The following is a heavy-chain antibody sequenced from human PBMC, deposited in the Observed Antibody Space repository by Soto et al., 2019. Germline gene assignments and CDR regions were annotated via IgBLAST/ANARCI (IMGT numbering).Heavy chain of an antibody. Sequence: ASVKVSCKASGYTFTSYGISWVRQAPGQGLEWMGWISAYNGNTNYAQKLQGRVTMTTDTSTSTAYMELRSLRSDDTAVYYCARERLVGATKGANWFDPWGQGTLVTVSS. CDR3: ARERLVGATKGANWFDP. D-gene: IGHD1-26*01. CDR2: ISAYNGNT. J-gene: IGHJ5*02. V-gene: IGHV1-18*01. CDR1: GYTFTSYG.